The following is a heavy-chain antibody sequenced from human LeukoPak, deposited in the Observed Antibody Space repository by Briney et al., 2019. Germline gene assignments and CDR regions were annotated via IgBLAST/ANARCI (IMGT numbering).Heavy chain of an antibody. Sequence: SETLSLTCTVSGGSISSHYWSWIRQPPGKGLEGIGYIYYSGSTNYNPSLKSRVTISVDTSKNQFSLKLSSVTAADTAVYYCARGGPYDFWSGYFDYWGQGTLVTVSS. CDR1: GGSISSHY. D-gene: IGHD3-3*01. CDR2: IYYSGST. V-gene: IGHV4-59*11. J-gene: IGHJ4*02. CDR3: ARGGPYDFWSGYFDY.